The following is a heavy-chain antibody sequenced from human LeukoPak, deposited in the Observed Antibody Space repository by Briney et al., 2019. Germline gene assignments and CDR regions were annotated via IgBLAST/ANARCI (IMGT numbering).Heavy chain of an antibody. Sequence: GGSLRLSCAASGSTFSSYSMNWVRQAPGKGLEWVSYISSSSSTIYYAGSVKGRFTISRDNAKNSLYLQMNSLRAEDTAVYYCSGYYDSSGYKKDDAFDIWGQGTMVTVSS. CDR2: ISSSSSTI. CDR1: GSTFSSYS. CDR3: SGYYDSSGYKKDDAFDI. J-gene: IGHJ3*02. V-gene: IGHV3-48*01. D-gene: IGHD3-22*01.